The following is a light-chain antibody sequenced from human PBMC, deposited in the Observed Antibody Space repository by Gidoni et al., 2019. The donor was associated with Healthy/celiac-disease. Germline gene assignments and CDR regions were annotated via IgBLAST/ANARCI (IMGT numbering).Light chain of an antibody. CDR3: NSYTSNSTRV. Sequence: QSALTQPASVSGSPGQSITISCTGTSSDVGGYNYVPWYQQPPGKAPKLMIYDVSNRPSGVSNRFSGSKSGNTASLTISGLQAEDEADYYCNSYTSNSTRVFGGGTKLTVL. J-gene: IGLJ3*02. CDR1: SSDVGGYNY. V-gene: IGLV2-14*01. CDR2: DVS.